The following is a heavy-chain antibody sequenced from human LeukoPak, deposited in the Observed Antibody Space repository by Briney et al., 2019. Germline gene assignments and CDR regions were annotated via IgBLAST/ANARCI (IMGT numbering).Heavy chain of an antibody. CDR3: ARGTAAAKAFDY. Sequence: SETLSLTCTVSGGSISSFYWSWIRQPPGKGLEWIGYIYYSGGTNYNPSLKSRVTISVDTSKNQFSLKLSSVTAADTAVYYCARGTAAAKAFDYWGQGTLVTVSS. CDR2: IYYSGGT. D-gene: IGHD6-13*01. CDR1: GGSISSFY. J-gene: IGHJ4*02. V-gene: IGHV4-59*08.